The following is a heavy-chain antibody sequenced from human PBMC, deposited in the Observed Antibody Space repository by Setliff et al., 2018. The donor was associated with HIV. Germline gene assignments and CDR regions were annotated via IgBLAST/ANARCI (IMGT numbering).Heavy chain of an antibody. Sequence: SETLSLTCAVSGGSFTHDYWTWIRQAPGKGLEWIGEIDHTGRTDYNPSLKSRVTISIGASKFQFSLKLNSVPAADTAVYYCAIPPLESTVTTANYFESWGQGILVTVSS. CDR1: GGSFTHDY. CDR3: AIPPLESTVTTANYFES. V-gene: IGHV4-34*01. J-gene: IGHJ4*02. D-gene: IGHD4-17*01. CDR2: IDHTGRT.